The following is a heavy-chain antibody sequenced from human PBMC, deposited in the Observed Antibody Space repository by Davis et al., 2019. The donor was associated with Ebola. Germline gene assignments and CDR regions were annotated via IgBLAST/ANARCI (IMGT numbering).Heavy chain of an antibody. CDR1: GGSISSSTYY. CDR3: ARESSGLDY. D-gene: IGHD3-16*02. CDR2: ISYSGST. V-gene: IGHV4-39*07. J-gene: IGHJ4*02. Sequence: SETLSLTCTVSGGSISSSTYYCAWIRHPPGKGLEWIGSISYSGSTFYNPSLKSRVTISLDTSKNQFSLKLTSVTAADTAMYYCARESSGLDYWGQGTLVTVSS.